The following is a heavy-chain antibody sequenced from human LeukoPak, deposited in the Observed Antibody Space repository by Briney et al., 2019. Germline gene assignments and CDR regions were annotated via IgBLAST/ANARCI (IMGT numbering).Heavy chain of an antibody. J-gene: IGHJ6*03. D-gene: IGHD6-13*01. Sequence: GASVKVSCKASGYTFTTYYIHWVRQAPGQGLEWMGIINPNGGSTSYAQKFQGRVTMTRDMSTSTLYMELSSLRSEDTAAYYCARSFGASQQYTSSWYYYYMDVWGKGTTVTVSS. CDR2: INPNGGST. CDR3: ARSFGASQQYTSSWYYYYMDV. V-gene: IGHV1-46*01. CDR1: GYTFTTYY.